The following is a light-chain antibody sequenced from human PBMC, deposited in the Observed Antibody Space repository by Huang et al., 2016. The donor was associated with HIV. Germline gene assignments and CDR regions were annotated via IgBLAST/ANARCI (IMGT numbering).Light chain of an antibody. V-gene: IGKV3-15*01. CDR2: SAS. CDR1: QSFGGD. CDR3: QQYRDWPPYT. J-gene: IGKJ2*01. Sequence: EIVLTQSPATLSVSPGERATLSCRASQSFGGDLAWYQHRPGQAPRLLIYSASTRATGIPARFSGSGYGTDFILTVSSLQSEDFALYYCQQYRDWPPYTFGQGTKLEIK.